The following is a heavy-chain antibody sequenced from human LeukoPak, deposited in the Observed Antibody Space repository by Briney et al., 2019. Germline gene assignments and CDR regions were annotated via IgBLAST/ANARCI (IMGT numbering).Heavy chain of an antibody. J-gene: IGHJ6*03. D-gene: IGHD3-3*01. CDR1: GYSISSGYY. V-gene: IGHV4-38-2*01. CDR2: IYHSGST. Sequence: SETLSLTCAVSGYSISSGYYWGWIRQPPGKGLEWIGSIYHSGSTYYNPSLKSRVTISVDTSKNQFSLKLSSVTAADTAVYYCANQYYDFWSGPYYYYYYMDVWGKGTTVTVSS. CDR3: ANQYYDFWSGPYYYYYYMDV.